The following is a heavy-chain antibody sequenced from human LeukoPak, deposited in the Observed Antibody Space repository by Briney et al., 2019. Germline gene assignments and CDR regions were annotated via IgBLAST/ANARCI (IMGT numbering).Heavy chain of an antibody. J-gene: IGHJ5*02. V-gene: IGHV1-2*06. D-gene: IGHD6-19*01. CDR2: INPNSGGT. CDR1: GYTFTGYY. Sequence: ASVKVSCKASGYTFTGYYMHWVRQAPGQGLEWMGRINPNSGGTNYAQKFQGRVTMTRDTSISTAYMELSRLRSDDTAVYYCASAGRYSSGWYGSDWFDPWGQGTLVTVSS. CDR3: ASAGRYSSGWYGSDWFDP.